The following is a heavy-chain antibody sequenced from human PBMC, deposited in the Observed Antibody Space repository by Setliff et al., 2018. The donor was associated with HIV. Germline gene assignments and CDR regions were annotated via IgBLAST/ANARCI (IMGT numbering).Heavy chain of an antibody. CDR1: GFTFSSYG. CDR2: IWYDGSNI. Sequence: PGGSLRLSCVVSGFTFSSYGMHWVRQPPGKGLEWVAVIWYDGSNIYYADSVKGRFTVSRDNFINVLYLHMNSLIAEDTAVYYCAKGVKYLDPWGQGAQVTVSS. J-gene: IGHJ5*02. V-gene: IGHV3-33*03. CDR3: AKGVKYLDP. D-gene: IGHD3-16*01.